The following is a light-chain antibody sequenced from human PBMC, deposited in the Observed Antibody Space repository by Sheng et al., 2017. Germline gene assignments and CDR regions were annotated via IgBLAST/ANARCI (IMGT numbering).Light chain of an antibody. V-gene: IGLV3-1*01. CDR2: QDT. J-gene: IGLJ2*01. Sequence: SYELTQPPSLSVSPGQTASITCSGDKLSDTYVYWYQQRSGQSPILVIFQDTTRPSGIPERFSGSNSGNTATLSISATLAMDEADYYCQAWDSGTVVFGGGTKLTVL. CDR3: QAWDSGTVV. CDR1: KLSDTY.